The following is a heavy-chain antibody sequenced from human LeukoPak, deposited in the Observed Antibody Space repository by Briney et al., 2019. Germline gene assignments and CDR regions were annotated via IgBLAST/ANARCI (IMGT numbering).Heavy chain of an antibody. CDR1: GFTFNSFA. D-gene: IGHD6-19*01. Sequence: GGSLRLSCAASGFTFNSFAMHWVRQAPGKGLDWVAFISYDGNNEYYADSVRGRFTVSRDNSKNTLYLQMNSLRVEDTAVYYCARDLIALAAPSYWGQGTLVTVSS. CDR2: ISYDGNNE. V-gene: IGHV3-30-3*01. CDR3: ARDLIALAAPSY. J-gene: IGHJ4*02.